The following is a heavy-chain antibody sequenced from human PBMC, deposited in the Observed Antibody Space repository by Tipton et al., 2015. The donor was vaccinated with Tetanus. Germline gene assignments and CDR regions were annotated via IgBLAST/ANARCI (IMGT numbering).Heavy chain of an antibody. D-gene: IGHD2-15*01. J-gene: IGHJ4*02. CDR3: AREADCSGGSCFSGDLDN. V-gene: IGHV3-33*08. CDR1: GFTFSNYG. CDR2: SWYDGTDK. Sequence: SLRLSCAVSGFTFSNYGMHWVRQAPGKGLEWVAVSWYDGTDKYYADSVKGRFTISRDNSKNTLYLQMNSLRAEDTAVYYCAREADCSGGSCFSGDLDNWGQGTQVTVSS.